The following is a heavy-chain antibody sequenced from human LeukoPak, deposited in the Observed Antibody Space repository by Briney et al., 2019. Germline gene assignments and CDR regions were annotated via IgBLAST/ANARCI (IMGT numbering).Heavy chain of an antibody. CDR1: GGSFSGYY. Sequence: SETLSLACAVYGGSFSGYYWSWIRQPPGKGLEWIGEIDHSRSTNYNPSLKSRVTISFETSKNQFSLKLSSVTAADTAVYYCARGANSGSYYLNYWGQGTLVTVSS. J-gene: IGHJ4*02. V-gene: IGHV4-34*01. D-gene: IGHD1-26*01. CDR2: IDHSRST. CDR3: ARGANSGSYYLNY.